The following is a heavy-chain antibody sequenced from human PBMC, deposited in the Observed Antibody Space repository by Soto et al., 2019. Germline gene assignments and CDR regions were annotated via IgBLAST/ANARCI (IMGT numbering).Heavy chain of an antibody. J-gene: IGHJ4*02. D-gene: IGHD3-16*02. CDR3: ARVHDYIWGSYRYTHSPFDY. Sequence: GGSLRLSCAASGFTFSSYWMSWVRQAPGKGLEWVAKIKQDGSEKYYVDSVKGRFTISRDNAKNSLYLQMNSLRAEDTAVYYCARVHDYIWGSYRYTHSPFDYWGQGTLVTVSS. V-gene: IGHV3-7*01. CDR1: GFTFSSYW. CDR2: IKQDGSEK.